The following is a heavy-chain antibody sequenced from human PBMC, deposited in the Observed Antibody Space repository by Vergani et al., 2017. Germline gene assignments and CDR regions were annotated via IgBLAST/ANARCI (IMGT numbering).Heavy chain of an antibody. D-gene: IGHD6-13*01. CDR1: GGTFSSYA. CDR3: AGVRPEDAGYYYYGMDV. J-gene: IGHJ6*02. V-gene: IGHV1-69*04. CDR2: IIPILGIA. Sequence: QVQLVQSGAEVKKPGASVKVSCKASGGTFSSYAISWVRQAPGQGLEWMGRIIPILGIANYAQKFQGRVTITADKSTSTAYMELSSLRSEDTAVYYCAGVRPEDAGYYYYGMDVWGQGTTVTVSS.